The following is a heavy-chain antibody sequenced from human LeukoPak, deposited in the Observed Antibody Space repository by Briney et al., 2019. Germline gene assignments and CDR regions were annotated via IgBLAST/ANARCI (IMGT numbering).Heavy chain of an antibody. CDR3: ARVAAGTFGY. V-gene: IGHV3-30-3*01. CDR1: GFTFSSYA. Sequence: ETSLRLSCAASGFTFSSYAMHWVRQAPGKGLEWVAVISYDGSNKYYADSVKGRFTISRDNSKNTLYLQMNSLRAEDTAVYYCARVAAGTFGYWGQGTLVTVSS. J-gene: IGHJ4*02. CDR2: ISYDGSNK. D-gene: IGHD6-13*01.